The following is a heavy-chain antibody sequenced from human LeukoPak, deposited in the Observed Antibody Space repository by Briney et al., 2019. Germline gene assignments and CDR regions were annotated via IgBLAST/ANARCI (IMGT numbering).Heavy chain of an antibody. D-gene: IGHD2-2*01. CDR1: GYNFPYFW. J-gene: IGHJ6*03. V-gene: IGHV5-51*01. CDR3: ARRAYCSSTSCYGYYYMDV. CDR2: VYPSDSET. Sequence: GESLKISCEASGYNFPYFWIGWVRQMPGKGLEWMGVVYPSDSETRYSPSFEGLVTISADKSTNTAYLQWSSLKASDSAMYYCARRAYCSSTSCYGYYYMDVWGKGTTVTVSS.